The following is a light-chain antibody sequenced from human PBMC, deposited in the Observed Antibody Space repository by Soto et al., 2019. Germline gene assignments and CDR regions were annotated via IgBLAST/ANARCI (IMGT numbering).Light chain of an antibody. CDR1: QGISTW. V-gene: IGKV1-12*01. J-gene: IGKJ3*01. Sequence: DIQMTQSPSSVSASVGERVTITCRASQGISTWLAWYQQKPGKAPNILIYGASNLQSGVPSRFSGSGSGTDFTLTISGLQPEYFATYYGQQTDTFPFTFGPGTTVYIK. CDR2: GAS. CDR3: QQTDTFPFT.